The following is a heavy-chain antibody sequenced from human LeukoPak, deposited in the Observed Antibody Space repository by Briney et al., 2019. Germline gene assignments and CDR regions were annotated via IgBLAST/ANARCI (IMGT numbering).Heavy chain of an antibody. CDR1: GFTFSDYN. J-gene: IGHJ5*02. Sequence: PGESLRLSCAASGFTFSDYNMNWVRQAPGKGLEWLSYITTSSGNKYYADSVKGRFTISRDNAQNSLYLQMNSLRDEDTAVYYCASPNAGAWGQGTLVTVSS. V-gene: IGHV3-48*02. D-gene: IGHD2-2*01. CDR3: ASPNAGA. CDR2: ITTSSGNK.